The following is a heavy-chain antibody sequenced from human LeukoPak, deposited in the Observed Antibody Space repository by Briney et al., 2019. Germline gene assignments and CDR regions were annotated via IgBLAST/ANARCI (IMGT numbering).Heavy chain of an antibody. V-gene: IGHV4-61*01. Sequence: PSETLSLTCTVSGGSVSSGSYYWSWIRQPPGKGLEWIGYIYYSESTNYNPSLKSRVTISVDTSKNQFSLKLSSVTAADTAVYYCARSVGTWFDPWGQGTLVTVSS. CDR3: ARSVGTWFDP. D-gene: IGHD2-15*01. J-gene: IGHJ5*02. CDR2: IYYSEST. CDR1: GGSVSSGSYY.